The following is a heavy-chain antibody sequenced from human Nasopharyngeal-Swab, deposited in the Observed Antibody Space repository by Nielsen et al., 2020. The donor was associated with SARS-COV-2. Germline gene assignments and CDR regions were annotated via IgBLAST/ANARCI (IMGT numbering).Heavy chain of an antibody. D-gene: IGHD2-21*01. V-gene: IGHV3-23*01. CDR3: AKAPYLRGLDV. J-gene: IGHJ6*02. CDR1: GFTFSSYA. CDR2: ISGSGDTT. Sequence: GESLKISCAASGFTFSSYAMTWVRQAPGKGLEWVSIISGSGDTTYYADSVNDRFSISRDNSKNTLYLQMNSLRVEDTALYYCAKAPYLRGLDVWGQGTTVTVCS.